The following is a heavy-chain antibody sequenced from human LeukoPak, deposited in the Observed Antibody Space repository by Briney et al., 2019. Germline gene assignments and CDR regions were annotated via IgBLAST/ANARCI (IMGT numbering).Heavy chain of an antibody. Sequence: GGSLRLSCAASGFSFSDYYMSWIRQAPGKWLEWVSYTSSRGDIRYYADSVKGRFTISRDNAKNLLYLQMNSLRAEDTAVYYCARFGSGWRSFDFWGQGTLVTVSP. V-gene: IGHV3-11*04. CDR3: ARFGSGWRSFDF. CDR1: GFSFSDYY. D-gene: IGHD6-25*01. J-gene: IGHJ4*02. CDR2: TSSRGDIR.